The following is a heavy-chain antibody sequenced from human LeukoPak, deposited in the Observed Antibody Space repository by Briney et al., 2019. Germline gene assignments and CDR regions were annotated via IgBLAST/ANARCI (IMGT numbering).Heavy chain of an antibody. V-gene: IGHV1-8*01. D-gene: IGHD3-10*01. Sequence: GASVKVSCKASGYTFTSYDINWVRQATGQGLEWMGWMNPNSGNTGYAQKFQGRVTMTRDTSISTAYMELSRLRSDDTAVYYCARDQSYGSGSYPVYWGQGTLVTVSS. J-gene: IGHJ4*02. CDR2: MNPNSGNT. CDR1: GYTFTSYD. CDR3: ARDQSYGSGSYPVY.